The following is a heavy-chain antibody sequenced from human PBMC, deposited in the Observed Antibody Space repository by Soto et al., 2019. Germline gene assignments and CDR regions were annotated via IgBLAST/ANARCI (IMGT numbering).Heavy chain of an antibody. D-gene: IGHD2-2*03. J-gene: IGHJ6*02. CDR2: ISAYNGNT. V-gene: IGHV1-18*01. CDR1: GYSFTSYG. Sequence: ASVKVSCKTSGYSFTSYGISWVRQAPGQGLEWMGWISAYNGNTNYAQKLQGRATMTTDTSTSTAYMELRSLRSDDTAVYYCARDLDIVVVPAATNYYYYGMDVWGQGTTVTVSS. CDR3: ARDLDIVVVPAATNYYYYGMDV.